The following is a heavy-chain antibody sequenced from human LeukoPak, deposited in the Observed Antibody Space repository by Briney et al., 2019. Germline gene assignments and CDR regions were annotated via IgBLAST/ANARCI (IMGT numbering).Heavy chain of an antibody. D-gene: IGHD4/OR15-4a*01. CDR1: GGSISPYY. CDR3: ARAKDNYRGNDAFDI. CDR2: IYTSGST. Sequence: SETLSLTCTVSGGSISPYYWSWIRQPAGKGLEWIGRIYTSGSTNYNPSLKSRVTMSVDPSKNQFSLKLSPVTAADTAVYYCARAKDNYRGNDAFDIWGQGTTVTVSS. V-gene: IGHV4-4*07. J-gene: IGHJ3*02.